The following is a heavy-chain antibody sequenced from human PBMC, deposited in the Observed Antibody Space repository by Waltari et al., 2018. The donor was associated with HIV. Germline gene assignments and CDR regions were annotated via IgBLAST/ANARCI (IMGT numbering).Heavy chain of an antibody. D-gene: IGHD1-7*01. CDR1: GLTLSNAW. V-gene: IGHV3-15*01. J-gene: IGHJ4*02. Sequence: DVHLVESGGGLVEPGGSLRLSCVVSGLTLSNAWVSWVRQTPGKWMEWIGYIKSKTDGGTTDYAASVKGRLSVSRDYSKNTVYLHMNSLKTEDTVVYYFNTMEIGTTRNYWGQGTLVTVSS. CDR3: NTMEIGTTRNY. CDR2: IKSKTDGGTT.